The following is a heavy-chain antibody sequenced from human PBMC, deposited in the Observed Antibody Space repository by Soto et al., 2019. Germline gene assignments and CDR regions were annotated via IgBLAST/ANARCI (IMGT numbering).Heavy chain of an antibody. J-gene: IGHJ5*02. D-gene: IGHD2-2*01. Sequence: PSETLSLTCTFSGGSVSSGSYYWSWIRQPPGKGLEWIGYIYYSGSTNYNPSLKSRVTISVDTSKNQFSLKLSSVTAADTAVYYCAREIGYCISTSCPSNWFDPWGQGTLVTVSS. CDR1: GGSVSSGSYY. V-gene: IGHV4-61*01. CDR3: AREIGYCISTSCPSNWFDP. CDR2: IYYSGST.